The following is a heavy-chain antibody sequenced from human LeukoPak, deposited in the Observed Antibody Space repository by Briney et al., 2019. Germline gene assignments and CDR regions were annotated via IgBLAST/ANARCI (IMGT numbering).Heavy chain of an antibody. CDR1: RYTFTTYD. D-gene: IGHD3-3*01. CDR2: LNPKCGQT. V-gene: IGHV1-8*01. J-gene: IGHJ4*02. Sequence: ASVTVSCKASRYTFTTYDINWVRQPAGKGREGMGWLNPKCGQTAYAQKLQGRVTVTRDISISTFYLELSRLTSEDTGVYCCTRGIGVAGDYWGRGRKLSVSS. CDR3: TRGIGVAGDY.